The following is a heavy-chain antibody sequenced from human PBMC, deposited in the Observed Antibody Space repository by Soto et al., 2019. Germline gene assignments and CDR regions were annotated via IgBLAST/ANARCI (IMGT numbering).Heavy chain of an antibody. CDR2: IYYTGST. CDR1: GASTSSNSFY. Sequence: SETLSLTCTVSGASTSSNSFYWGWIRQPPGKGLEWIETIYYTGSTYYNPSLKSRITVSVDTSKNLLSLRLTSVTAADTAVYYCARFYYTCTGLDYCGQGTLVTV. V-gene: IGHV4-39*01. J-gene: IGHJ4*02. D-gene: IGHD3-3*01. CDR3: ARFYYTCTGLDY.